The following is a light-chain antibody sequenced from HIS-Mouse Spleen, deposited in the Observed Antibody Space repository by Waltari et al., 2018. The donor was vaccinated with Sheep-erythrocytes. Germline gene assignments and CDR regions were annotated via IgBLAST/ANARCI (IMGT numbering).Light chain of an antibody. CDR3: CSYAGSSTPWV. J-gene: IGLJ3*02. Sequence: SALTQPASVSGSPGKSITISCTGTSSYVGSYNLVSWYQQHPGKAPKLMIYEGSKRPSGVSNRFSGSKSGNTASLTISGLQAEDEADYYCCSYAGSSTPWVFGGGTKLTVL. V-gene: IGLV2-23*01. CDR2: EGS. CDR1: SSYVGSYNL.